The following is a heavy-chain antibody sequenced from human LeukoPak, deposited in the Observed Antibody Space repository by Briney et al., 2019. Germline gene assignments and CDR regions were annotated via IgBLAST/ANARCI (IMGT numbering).Heavy chain of an antibody. V-gene: IGHV3-23*01. CDR3: AKDLGLSVGSTPFDY. CDR2: ISGSGGST. D-gene: IGHD1-26*01. Sequence: GGSLRLSCAASGFTFSSYAMSWVRQAPGKGLEWVSAISGSGGSTFYADSVQGRFTISRDNFQNTLSLQMNSLRADDTAVYYCAKDLGLSVGSTPFDYWGQEPWSPSPQ. CDR1: GFTFSSYA. J-gene: IGHJ4*01.